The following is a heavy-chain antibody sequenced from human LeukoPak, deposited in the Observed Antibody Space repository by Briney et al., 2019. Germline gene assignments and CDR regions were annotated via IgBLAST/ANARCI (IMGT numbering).Heavy chain of an antibody. Sequence: ASVKISCKASRYPFTSYAMHWVRQAPGQRLEWMGWIHVGNGNTEYSQKFQGRVTITRDTPATTTYMELSSLRSEDTAAYYCARVDGSGPNAPNDCWGQGSLVTVSS. D-gene: IGHD3-10*01. J-gene: IGHJ4*02. CDR3: ARVDGSGPNAPNDC. CDR2: IHVGNGNT. CDR1: RYPFTSYA. V-gene: IGHV1-3*01.